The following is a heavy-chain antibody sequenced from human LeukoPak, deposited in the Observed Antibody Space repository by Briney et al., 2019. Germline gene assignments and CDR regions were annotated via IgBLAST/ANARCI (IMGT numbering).Heavy chain of an antibody. CDR1: GFTFSSYE. D-gene: IGHD6-13*01. CDR3: ARVKNAPPRWQQLAAFDY. CDR2: IYYSGST. V-gene: IGHV4-39*07. Sequence: GSLRLSCAASGFTFSSYEMNWVRQPPGKGLEWIGSIYYSGSTYYNPSLKSRVTISVDTSKNQFSLKLSSVTAADTAVYYCARVKNAPPRWQQLAAFDYWGQGTLVTVSS. J-gene: IGHJ4*02.